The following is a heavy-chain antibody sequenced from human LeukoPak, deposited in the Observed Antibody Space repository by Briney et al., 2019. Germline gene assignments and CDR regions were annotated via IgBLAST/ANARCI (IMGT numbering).Heavy chain of an antibody. CDR1: GGTFSSYA. D-gene: IGHD3-22*01. V-gene: IGHV1-69*04. CDR2: IIPIFGIA. J-gene: IGHJ4*02. Sequence: ASVKVSCKASGGTFSSYAISWVRQAPGQGLEWMGRIIPIFGIANYAQKFQGRVTITADKSTSTAYMELSSLRSEDTAVYYCARRHYDSSGYLDYWGQGTLVTVSS. CDR3: ARRHYDSSGYLDY.